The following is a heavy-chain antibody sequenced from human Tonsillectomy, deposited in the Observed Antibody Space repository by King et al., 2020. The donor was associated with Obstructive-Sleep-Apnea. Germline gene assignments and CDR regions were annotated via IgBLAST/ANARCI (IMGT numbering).Heavy chain of an antibody. V-gene: IGHV3-23*04. CDR3: AKESKGYYYDSSGYGGAFDI. CDR1: GFTFSSYA. J-gene: IGHJ3*02. CDR2: ISGSGGST. D-gene: IGHD3-22*01. Sequence: VQLVESGGGLVQPGGSLRLSCAASGFTFSSYAMSWVRQAPGKGLEWVSAISGSGGSTYYADSVKGRFTISRANSKNTLYLQMNSLRAEDTAVYYCAKESKGYYYDSSGYGGAFDIWGQGTMVTVSS.